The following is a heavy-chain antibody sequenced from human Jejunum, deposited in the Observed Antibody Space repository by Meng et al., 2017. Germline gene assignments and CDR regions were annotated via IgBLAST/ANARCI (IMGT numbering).Heavy chain of an antibody. CDR1: GFTFSTSA. V-gene: IGHV3-23*01. CDR3: AKEIRPNDY. J-gene: IGHJ4*02. D-gene: IGHD3-16*01. CDR2: IDISGDTT. Sequence: GESLKISCAVSGFTFSTSAMSWVRQAPGKGLEWVSAIDISGDTTSYADSVKGRFTISRDNSKNTLYLQMNNLRAQDTAIYYCAKEIRPNDYWGQGTLVTGYS.